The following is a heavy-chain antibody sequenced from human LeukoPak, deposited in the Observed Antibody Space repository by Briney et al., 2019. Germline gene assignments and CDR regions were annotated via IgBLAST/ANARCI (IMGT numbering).Heavy chain of an antibody. CDR2: IYPGDSDT. Sequence: GESLKLSCKGSGYRFTIDWIGWVRQMRGKGLEWMGIIYPGDSDTRYSPSFQGQFTISADKSVNPAYLQWSSLKASDTAMYSCARLSGRVVCSAGSCYIDSWGQGTLVTVSS. V-gene: IGHV5-51*01. CDR1: GYRFTIDW. CDR3: ARLSGRVVCSAGSCYIDS. D-gene: IGHD2-15*01. J-gene: IGHJ4*02.